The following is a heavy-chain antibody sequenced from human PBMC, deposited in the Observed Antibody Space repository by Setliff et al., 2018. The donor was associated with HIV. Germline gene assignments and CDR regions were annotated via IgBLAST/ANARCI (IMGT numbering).Heavy chain of an antibody. V-gene: IGHV4-30-4*08. CDR3: ARFTVVVFGAGEPSWFDP. CDR2: IHYKGNI. J-gene: IGHJ5*02. CDR1: GDSIISGDYY. Sequence: SETLSLTCTVSGDSIISGDYYWSWIRQSPGKGLEWIGHIHYKGNIDYNASLKSRLAISSDTSKNQFSLNLDSVTAADTAIYFCARFTVVVFGAGEPSWFDPWGQGILVTVSS. D-gene: IGHD2-15*01.